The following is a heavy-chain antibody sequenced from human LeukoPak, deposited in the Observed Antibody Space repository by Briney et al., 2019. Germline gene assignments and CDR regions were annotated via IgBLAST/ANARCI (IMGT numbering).Heavy chain of an antibody. V-gene: IGHV3-11*01. J-gene: IGHJ5*02. CDR2: ISSSGSII. Sequence: GGSLRLSCAASGFTFSDYYMSWIRQAPGKGLEWVSYISSSGSIIYYADSVKGRFTISRDNAKNSLYLQMNSLRAEDTAVYYCARESNNWNYYSPNWFDPWGQGTLVTVSS. CDR3: ARESNNWNYYSPNWFDP. CDR1: GFTFSDYY. D-gene: IGHD1-7*01.